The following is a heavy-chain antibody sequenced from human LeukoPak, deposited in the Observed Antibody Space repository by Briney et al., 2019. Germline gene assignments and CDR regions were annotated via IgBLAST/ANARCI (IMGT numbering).Heavy chain of an antibody. CDR1: GFTFSTYA. V-gene: IGHV3-23*01. CDR3: AKSMTLQWRGFFDL. CDR2: ISDSGANT. D-gene: IGHD6-19*01. Sequence: GGSLRLSCAASGFTFSTYAMSWVRQAPGKGLEWVSTISDSGANTYYEDSVRGRFTISRDNSKNTLYLQKNSLRADDTAIYYCAKSMTLQWRGFFDLWGRGTHVTVSS. J-gene: IGHJ2*01.